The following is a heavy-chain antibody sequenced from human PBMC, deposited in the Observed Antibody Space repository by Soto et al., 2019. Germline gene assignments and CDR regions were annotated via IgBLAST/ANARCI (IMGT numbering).Heavy chain of an antibody. CDR2: ISAYNGNT. Sequence: ASVKVSCKASGYTFTSYGISWVRQAPGQGLEWMGWISAYNGNTNYAQKLQGRVTMTTDTSTSTAYMELRRLRSDATAVYSCATLYFSGSYYLDSWGQGTLVTVSS. CDR1: GYTFTSYG. D-gene: IGHD1-26*01. J-gene: IGHJ4*02. V-gene: IGHV1-18*01. CDR3: ATLYFSGSYYLDS.